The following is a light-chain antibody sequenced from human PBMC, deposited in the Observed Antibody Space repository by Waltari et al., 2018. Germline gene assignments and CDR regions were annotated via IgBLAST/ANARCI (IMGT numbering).Light chain of an antibody. Sequence: QSVLTQAPSVSAAPGQKVTISCAGTSLTIGNKYVSWYQQFPGTAPKLLIYDNDKRPSGIPDRFSASKSGTSATLGITGLQTGDEANYYCGTWDTSLSAWVFGGGTKLTVL. CDR3: GTWDTSLSAWV. CDR1: SLTIGNKY. CDR2: DND. V-gene: IGLV1-51*01. J-gene: IGLJ3*02.